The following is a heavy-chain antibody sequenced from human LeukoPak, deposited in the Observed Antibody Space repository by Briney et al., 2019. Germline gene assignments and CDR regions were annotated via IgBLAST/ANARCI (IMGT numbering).Heavy chain of an antibody. D-gene: IGHD4-23*01. CDR2: IIPMFGTA. CDR1: GYTFIVYG. Sequence: GASVKVSCKASGYTFIVYGVSWVRQAPGQGLEWMGGIIPMFGTAHFAQKFQGRVTITADESTSTAYMELSSLRSEDTAVYYCARGWLAETTVVTPYNYWGQGTPVTVSS. V-gene: IGHV1-69*13. CDR3: ARGWLAETTVVTPYNY. J-gene: IGHJ4*02.